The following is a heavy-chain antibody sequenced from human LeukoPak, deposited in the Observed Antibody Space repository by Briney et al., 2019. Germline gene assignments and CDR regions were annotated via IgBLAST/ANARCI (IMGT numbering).Heavy chain of an antibody. CDR2: ISGSGGST. V-gene: IGHV3-23*01. D-gene: IGHD6-25*01. CDR1: GFTFSNYA. Sequence: GGSLRLSCAASGFTFSNYAMSWVRQAPGKGLEWVSAISGSGGSTYYTDSVKGRFTIDRDKSKNTLYLQMNSLRTEDTAVYYCAKNPPTAGGTGDYYYYYMDVWGKGTALTVSS. CDR3: AKNPPTAGGTGDYYYYYMDV. J-gene: IGHJ6*03.